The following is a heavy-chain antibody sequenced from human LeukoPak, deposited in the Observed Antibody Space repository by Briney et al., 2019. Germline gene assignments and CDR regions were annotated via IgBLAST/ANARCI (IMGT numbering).Heavy chain of an antibody. CDR2: INSYNGNT. CDR3: ARDKLARDWFDP. D-gene: IGHD3-3*02. V-gene: IGHV1-18*01. J-gene: IGHJ5*02. Sequence: ASVKVSCKASGYTFVDYGITWLRQAPGQGLEWMGWINSYNGNTYYAKSLQGRVTMTTDSSTSTAYMELRSLRSDDTAIYYCARDKLARDWFDPWGQGTLVAVSP. CDR1: GYTFVDYG.